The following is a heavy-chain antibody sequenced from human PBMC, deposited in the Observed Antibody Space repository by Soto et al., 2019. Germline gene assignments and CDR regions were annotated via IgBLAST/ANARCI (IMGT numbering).Heavy chain of an antibody. CDR3: AKDYYYDSSGLFDY. Sequence: GGSLRLSCAASGFTFSSYGMHWVRQAPGKGLEWVAVISYDGSNKYYADSVKGRFTISRDNSKNTLYLQMNSLRAEDTAVYYCAKDYYYDSSGLFDYWGQGT. J-gene: IGHJ4*02. D-gene: IGHD3-22*01. CDR1: GFTFSSYG. V-gene: IGHV3-30*18. CDR2: ISYDGSNK.